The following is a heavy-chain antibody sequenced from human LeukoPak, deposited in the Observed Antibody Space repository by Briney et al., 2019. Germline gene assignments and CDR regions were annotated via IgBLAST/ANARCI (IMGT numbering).Heavy chain of an antibody. D-gene: IGHD3-22*01. CDR1: GFTFSSYA. CDR3: AKDLGGGWYYDSSGPSWYFDL. J-gene: IGHJ2*01. Sequence: PGGSLRLSCAASGFTFSSYAMSWVRQAPGKGLEWVSAISGSGGSTYYADSVKGRFTISRDNSKNTLYLQMNSLRAEDTAVYYCAKDLGGGWYYDSSGPSWYFDLWGRGTLVTVSS. V-gene: IGHV3-23*01. CDR2: ISGSGGST.